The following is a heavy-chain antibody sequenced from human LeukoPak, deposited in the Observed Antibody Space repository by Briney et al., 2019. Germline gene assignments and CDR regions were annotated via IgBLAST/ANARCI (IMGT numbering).Heavy chain of an antibody. CDR3: TISLGLYYYDSSGFYYRDY. J-gene: IGHJ4*02. CDR2: IKSKTDGGTT. CDR1: GFTFSNAW. V-gene: IGHV3-15*01. Sequence: GGSLRLSCAVSGFTFSNAWMSWVRQAPGKGLEWVGRIKSKTDGGTTDYAAPVKGRFTISRDDSKNMLYLQMNSLKTEDTAVYYCTISLGLYYYDSSGFYYRDYWGQGTLVPVSS. D-gene: IGHD3-22*01.